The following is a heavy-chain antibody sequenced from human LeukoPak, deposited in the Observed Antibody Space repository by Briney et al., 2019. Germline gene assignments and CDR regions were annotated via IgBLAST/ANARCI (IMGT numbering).Heavy chain of an antibody. CDR3: AKDRGGGYYDSSGYYYRDY. J-gene: IGHJ4*02. CDR2: ISGSGGST. V-gene: IGHV3-23*01. D-gene: IGHD3-22*01. Sequence: GGSLRLSCAASGFTFSSYAMSWVRQAPGKGLEWVSAISGSGGSTYYADSVKGRFTISRDNSKNTLYLQMNSLRAEDTAVYYCAKDRGGGYYDSSGYYYRDYWGQGTLVTVSS. CDR1: GFTFSSYA.